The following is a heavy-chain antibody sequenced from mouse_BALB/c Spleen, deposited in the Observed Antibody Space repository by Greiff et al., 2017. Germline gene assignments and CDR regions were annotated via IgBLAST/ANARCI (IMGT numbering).Heavy chain of an antibody. CDR2: IDPANGNT. V-gene: IGHV14-3*02. D-gene: IGHD2-4*01. CDR3: ASYDYEGGYAMDY. J-gene: IGHJ4*01. Sequence: VQLQQSGAELVKPGASVKLSCTASGFNIKDTYMHWVKQRPEQDLEWIGRIDPANGNTKYDPKFQGKATITADTSSNTAYLQLSSLTSEDTAVYYCASYDYEGGYAMDYWGQGTSVTVSS. CDR1: GFNIKDTY.